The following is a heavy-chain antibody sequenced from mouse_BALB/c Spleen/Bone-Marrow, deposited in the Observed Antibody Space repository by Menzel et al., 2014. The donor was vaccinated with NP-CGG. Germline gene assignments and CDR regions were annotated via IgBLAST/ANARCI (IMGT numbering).Heavy chain of an antibody. V-gene: IGHV5-6-5*01. J-gene: IGHJ4*01. Sequence: EVHLVESGGGLVKPGGSLKLSCAASGFTFSSYAMSWVRQTPVKRLEWVASISSGGSTYYPDSVRGRFTMSRDNARNILYLQMSSLRSEDTAMYYCAREEYGQKVYAMDYWRQGTSVTVSS. CDR3: AREEYGQKVYAMDY. CDR2: ISSGGST. CDR1: GFTFSSYA. D-gene: IGHD2-10*02.